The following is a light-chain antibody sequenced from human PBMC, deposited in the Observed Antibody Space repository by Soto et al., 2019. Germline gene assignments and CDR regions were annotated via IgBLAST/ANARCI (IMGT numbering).Light chain of an antibody. V-gene: IGKV3-11*01. CDR2: DAS. CDR1: QSVSSY. Sequence: EIIFTHSPATLSLSPGERATLSCRASQSVSSYLAWYQQKPGQAPRLLIYDASNRATGIPARFSGSGSGTDFTLTISSLEPEDFAVYYCQQRSNWRITFGQGTRLEI. J-gene: IGKJ5*01. CDR3: QQRSNWRIT.